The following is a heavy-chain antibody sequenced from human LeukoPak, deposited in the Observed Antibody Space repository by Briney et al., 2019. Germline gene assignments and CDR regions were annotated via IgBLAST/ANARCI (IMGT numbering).Heavy chain of an antibody. Sequence: PGGSLRLSCAASGFTFGGYGMRWVRQAPGKGLEWVAGINWNGGSTGYADSGKGRFTISRDNAKNSLYLQMNSLRVEDTALYCCARVQRELRGYYFDYWGQGTLVTVSS. CDR2: INWNGGST. CDR3: ARVQRELRGYYFDY. V-gene: IGHV3-20*04. D-gene: IGHD3-16*01. J-gene: IGHJ4*02. CDR1: GFTFGGYG.